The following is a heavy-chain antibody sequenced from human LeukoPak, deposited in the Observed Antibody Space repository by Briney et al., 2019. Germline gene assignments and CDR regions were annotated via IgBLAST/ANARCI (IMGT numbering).Heavy chain of an antibody. J-gene: IGHJ4*02. D-gene: IGHD7-27*01. Sequence: ASVKVSCKASGGTFNSYAISWVRQAPGQGLEWMGGVIPIFGTANYAQKFQGRVTITTDESTSTAYMELSSLRSEDTAVYYCASIPITGDPIPYFDYWGQGTLVTVSS. CDR1: GGTFNSYA. CDR3: ASIPITGDPIPYFDY. V-gene: IGHV1-69*05. CDR2: VIPIFGTA.